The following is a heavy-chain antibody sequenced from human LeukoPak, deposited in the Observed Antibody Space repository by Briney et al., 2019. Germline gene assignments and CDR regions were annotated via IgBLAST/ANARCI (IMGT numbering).Heavy chain of an antibody. CDR3: AKKRAPNWRVVNFDY. J-gene: IGHJ4*02. D-gene: IGHD3-22*01. Sequence: PGGSLRLSCAASGFTFSSYAMTWVRQAPGKGLEWVSAISGSGGSTYYADSVKGRFTISRDNSKNTLYLQMNSLRAEDTAVYYCAKKRAPNWRVVNFDYWGQGTLVTVSS. V-gene: IGHV3-23*01. CDR2: ISGSGGST. CDR1: GFTFSSYA.